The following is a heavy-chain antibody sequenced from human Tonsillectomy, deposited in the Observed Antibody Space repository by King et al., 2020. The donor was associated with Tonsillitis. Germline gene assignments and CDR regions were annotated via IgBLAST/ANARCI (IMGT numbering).Heavy chain of an antibody. D-gene: IGHD3-10*01. CDR3: ARDYYGSGVFDS. CDR2: FYSGGST. J-gene: IGHJ5*01. Sequence: VQLVESGGGLVQPGGSQRLSCAASRFTVSSDCMSWVRQAPGKGLEWVSVFYSGGSTYYADSVKGRFTISRDNSKNTLYIQMNTLRAEDTAVYYCARDYYGSGVFDSWGQGTLVTVSS. CDR1: RFTVSSDC. V-gene: IGHV3-66*01.